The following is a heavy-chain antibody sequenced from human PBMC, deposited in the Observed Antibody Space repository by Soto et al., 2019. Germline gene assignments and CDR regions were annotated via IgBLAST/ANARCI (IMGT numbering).Heavy chain of an antibody. J-gene: IGHJ5*02. V-gene: IGHV1-2*02. CDR3: ARFYGSSSHPLHL. Sequence: ASEKVSCKASGYPLPNYYMHWVRQAPGQGLEWMGWMNPRSGGTKYAQAFPDRVTMTREASISTADMEVTSLRHGDSAVYFSARFYGSSSHPLHLWGPATLASV. CDR2: MNPRSGGT. D-gene: IGHD6-19*01. CDR1: GYPLPNYY.